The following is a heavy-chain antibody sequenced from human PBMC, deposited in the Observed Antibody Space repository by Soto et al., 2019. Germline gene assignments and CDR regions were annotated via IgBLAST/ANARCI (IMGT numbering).Heavy chain of an antibody. V-gene: IGHV3-64*01. CDR2: ISSNGDTT. CDR1: GVTFSTSA. CDR3: ARDGSMRYLDY. Sequence: PGRSLRLSCAASGVTFSTSAMHWVRQAPGMGLEYVSAISSNGDTTYYANSVKGRFTISRDNSKNALYLQMGSLRVEDMAVYYCARDGSMRYLDYWGQGALVTVSS. J-gene: IGHJ4*02.